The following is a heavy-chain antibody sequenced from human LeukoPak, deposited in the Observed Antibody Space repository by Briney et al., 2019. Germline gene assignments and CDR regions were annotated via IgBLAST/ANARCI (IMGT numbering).Heavy chain of an antibody. Sequence: GGSLRLSCAASGFTFSSYWMSWVRQAPGKGLEWVANIKQDGSEKYYVDSVKGRFIISRDNAKNSLYLQMNSLRAEDTAVYYCAREGISEVVATTPPFDYWGQGTLVTVSS. D-gene: IGHD5-12*01. V-gene: IGHV3-7*01. J-gene: IGHJ4*02. CDR1: GFTFSSYW. CDR2: IKQDGSEK. CDR3: AREGISEVVATTPPFDY.